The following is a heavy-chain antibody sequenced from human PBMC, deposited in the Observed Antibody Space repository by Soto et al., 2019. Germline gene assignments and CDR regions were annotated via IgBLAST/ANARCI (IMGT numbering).Heavy chain of an antibody. J-gene: IGHJ6*02. V-gene: IGHV1-69*12. CDR2: IIPIFGTA. Sequence: QVQLVQSGAEVKKPGSSVKVSCKASGGTFSSYAISWVRQAPGQGLEWMGGIIPIFGTANYAQKFQGRVTITADESTSTGYMELSSLRSEDTAVYYCARAVLDWNDYYYYGMDVWGQGTTVTVSS. CDR3: ARAVLDWNDYYYYGMDV. D-gene: IGHD1-1*01. CDR1: GGTFSSYA.